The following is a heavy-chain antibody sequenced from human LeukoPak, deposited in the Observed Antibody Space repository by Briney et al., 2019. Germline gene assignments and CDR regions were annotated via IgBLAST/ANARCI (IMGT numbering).Heavy chain of an antibody. V-gene: IGHV3-21*01. CDR3: AGHYYDTGSC. J-gene: IGHJ4*02. CDR1: GFTFNSYS. Sequence: GGSLRLPCAASGFTFNSYSMNWVRQAPGKGLEWVSSISTSSTYINYADSVKGRFTISRDNAKNSLYLQMNSLRAEDTAVYYCAGHYYDTGSCWGQGTLVTVSS. CDR2: ISTSSTYI. D-gene: IGHD3-22*01.